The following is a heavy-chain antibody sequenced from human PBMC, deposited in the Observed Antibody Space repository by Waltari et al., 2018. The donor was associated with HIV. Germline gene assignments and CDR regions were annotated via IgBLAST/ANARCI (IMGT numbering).Heavy chain of an antibody. D-gene: IGHD1-1*01. CDR3: TKGTTHDN. Sequence: EVRLVESGGGLVQPGGSLRLSCAVSGFNFTNYWMTWVGQAPGKGREGVAKIKQDGSQKHYVASAKGRLTISRDNAKNSVFLQMNDLREDDTATYYCTKGTTHDNWGQGTLVTVSS. J-gene: IGHJ4*02. CDR1: GFNFTNYW. CDR2: IKQDGSQK. V-gene: IGHV3-7*01.